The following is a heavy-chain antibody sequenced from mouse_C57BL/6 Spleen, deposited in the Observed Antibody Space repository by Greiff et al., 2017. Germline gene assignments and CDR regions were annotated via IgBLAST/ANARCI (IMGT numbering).Heavy chain of an antibody. CDR3: AREYYDSYYFDY. J-gene: IGHJ2*01. CDR2: FHPNSGST. Sequence: VQLQQPGAELVKPGASVKLSCKASGYTFTSYWMHWVKQRPGQGLEWIGMFHPNSGSTNYNEKFKSKATLTADKSSSTAYMQLSSLTSEDSAVYYCAREYYDSYYFDYWGQGTTLTVSS. CDR1: GYTFTSYW. V-gene: IGHV1-64*01. D-gene: IGHD1-1*01.